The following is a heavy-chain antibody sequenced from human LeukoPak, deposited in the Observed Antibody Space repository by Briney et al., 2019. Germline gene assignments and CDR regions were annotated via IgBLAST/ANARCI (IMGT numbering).Heavy chain of an antibody. CDR1: GYSISSGYY. D-gene: IGHD6-19*01. J-gene: IGHJ3*02. CDR3: ARKSVAVRDAFDI. V-gene: IGHV4-38-2*02. Sequence: SSETLSLTCTVSGYSISSGYYWGWIRQPPGKGLEWIGSIYHSGSTYYNPSLKSRVTTSVDTSKNQFSLKLNSVTASDTAVYYCARKSVAVRDAFDIWGQGTMVTVSS. CDR2: IYHSGST.